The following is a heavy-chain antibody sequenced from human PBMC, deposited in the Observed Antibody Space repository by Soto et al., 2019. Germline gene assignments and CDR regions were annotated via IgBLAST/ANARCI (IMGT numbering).Heavy chain of an antibody. CDR1: GFTFSDYY. J-gene: IGHJ4*02. CDR3: ARAPSYYFDY. Sequence: QVHLVESGGGLVEPGGSLRLSCAASGFTFSDYYMSWIRQAPGKGLELVSYISSSNNYTNYADSVKGRFAISRDNADNSLYLQMKSPRAEDTAVYYCARAPSYYFDYWGQGTLVTVSS. V-gene: IGHV3-11*06. CDR2: ISSSNNYT.